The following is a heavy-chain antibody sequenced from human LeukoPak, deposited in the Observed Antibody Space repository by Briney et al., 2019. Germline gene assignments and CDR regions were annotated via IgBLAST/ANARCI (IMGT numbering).Heavy chain of an antibody. CDR3: ARAGRAARPGFDY. J-gene: IGHJ4*02. CDR2: ISTRGNA. CDR1: GGSISNFY. Sequence: PSETLSLTCSVSGGSISNFYWSWVRQPAGKGLEWIGRISTRGNADYNPSLKSRVTLSVDTSKNQFSLKLSSVTAADTAVYYCARAGRAARPGFDYWGQGTLVTVSS. V-gene: IGHV4-4*07. D-gene: IGHD6-6*01.